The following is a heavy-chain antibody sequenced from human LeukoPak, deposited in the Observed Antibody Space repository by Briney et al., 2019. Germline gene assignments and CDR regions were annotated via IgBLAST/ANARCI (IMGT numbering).Heavy chain of an antibody. V-gene: IGHV1-46*01. D-gene: IGHD5-24*01. CDR3: ARDREMATILTSYFQH. Sequence: ASVEVSCKASGYTFTSYYMHWVRQAPGQGLEWMGIINPSGGSTSYAQKFQGRVTMTRDTSTSTVYMELSSLRSEDTAVYYCARDREMATILTSYFQHWGQGTLVTVSS. J-gene: IGHJ1*01. CDR2: INPSGGST. CDR1: GYTFTSYY.